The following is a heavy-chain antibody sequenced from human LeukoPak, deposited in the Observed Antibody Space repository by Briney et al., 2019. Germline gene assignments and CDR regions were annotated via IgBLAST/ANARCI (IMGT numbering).Heavy chain of an antibody. D-gene: IGHD2-15*01. CDR1: GGSISSGGYS. V-gene: IGHV4-30-2*01. J-gene: IGHJ4*02. CDR2: INHSGST. CDR3: ASHFGYCSGGSCYRYFDY. Sequence: SQTLSLTCAVPGGSISSGGYSWSWIRQPPGKGLEWIGYINHSGSTYYNPSLKSRVTISVDRSKNQFSLKLSSVTAADTAVYYCASHFGYCSGGSCYRYFDYWGQGTLVTVSS.